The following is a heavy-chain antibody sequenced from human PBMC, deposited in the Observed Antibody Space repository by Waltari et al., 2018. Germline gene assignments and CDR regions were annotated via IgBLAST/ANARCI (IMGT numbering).Heavy chain of an antibody. CDR1: GGSISSYY. J-gene: IGHJ6*03. CDR2: IYTSGST. CDR3: ARGNTYYDILTGYYSRRDYYMDV. V-gene: IGHV4-4*09. D-gene: IGHD3-9*01. Sequence: QVQLQESGPGLVKPSETLSLTCTVSGGSISSYYWSWIRQPPGKGLEWIGYIYTSGSTNYNPPLKSRVPISVDTSKNQFSLKLSSVTAADTAVYYCARGNTYYDILTGYYSRRDYYMDVWGKGTTVTVSS.